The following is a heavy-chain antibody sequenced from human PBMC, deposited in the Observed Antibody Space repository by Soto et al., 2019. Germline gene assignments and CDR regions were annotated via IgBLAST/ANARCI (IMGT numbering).Heavy chain of an antibody. CDR1: GFTFSSYA. V-gene: IGHV3-23*01. Sequence: EVQLLESGGGLVQPGGSLRLSCAASGFTFSSYAMSWVRQAPGKGLEWVSAISGSGGSTYYADSVKGRFTISRDNSKNTLNLQMNSLRAEDTAVYYCAKGAAAHTPYYYYGMDVWGQGTTVTVSS. CDR3: AKGAAAHTPYYYYGMDV. CDR2: ISGSGGST. J-gene: IGHJ6*02. D-gene: IGHD6-13*01.